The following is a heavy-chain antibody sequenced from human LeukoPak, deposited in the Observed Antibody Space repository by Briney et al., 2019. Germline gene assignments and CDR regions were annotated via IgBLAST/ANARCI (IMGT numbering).Heavy chain of an antibody. CDR1: GFTFSSYG. V-gene: IGHV3-23*01. CDR2: ISGSGGST. D-gene: IGHD3-10*01. CDR3: AKLGYYGSGSYPNWFDP. Sequence: GGSLRLSCAASGFTFSSYGMSWVRQAPGKGLEWVSAISGSGGSTYYADSVKGRFTISRDNSKNTLYLQMNSLRAEDTAVYYCAKLGYYGSGSYPNWFDPWGQGTLVTVSS. J-gene: IGHJ5*02.